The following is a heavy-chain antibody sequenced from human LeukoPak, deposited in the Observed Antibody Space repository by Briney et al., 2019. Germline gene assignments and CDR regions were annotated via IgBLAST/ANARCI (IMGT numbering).Heavy chain of an antibody. Sequence: PGGSLRLSCAASGLTVSSNYMSWVRQAPGKGLEWVSVIYSGGSTYYADSVKGRFTISRDNSKNTLYLQMNSLRAEDTAVYYCARARSGSDGGDVEYWGQGALIAVSS. D-gene: IGHD1-26*01. CDR1: GLTVSSNY. J-gene: IGHJ4*02. V-gene: IGHV3-53*01. CDR3: ARARSGSDGGDVEY. CDR2: IYSGGST.